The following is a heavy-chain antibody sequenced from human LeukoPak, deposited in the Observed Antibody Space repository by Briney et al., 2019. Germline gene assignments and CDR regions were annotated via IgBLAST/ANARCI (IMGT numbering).Heavy chain of an antibody. D-gene: IGHD3-10*01. Sequence: GGSLRLSCAASTFTFSNYAMSWVRQAPGKGLEWVSGISGSGGTTDYVDSVKGRFTISRDNSKNTLYLQMNSLRAEDTALYYCARGASGMVRGGYIDYWGQGTLVTVSS. CDR3: ARGASGMVRGGYIDY. V-gene: IGHV3-23*01. J-gene: IGHJ4*02. CDR2: ISGSGGTT. CDR1: TFTFSNYA.